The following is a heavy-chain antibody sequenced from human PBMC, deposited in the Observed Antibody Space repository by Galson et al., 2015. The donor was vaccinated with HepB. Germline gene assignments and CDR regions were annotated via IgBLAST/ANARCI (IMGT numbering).Heavy chain of an antibody. J-gene: IGHJ4*02. CDR2: ISSSSSTI. CDR1: GFTFSSYS. Sequence: SLRLSCAASGFTFSSYSMNWVRQAPGKGLEWVSYISSSSSTIYYADSVKGRFTISRDNAKNSLYLQMNSLRAEDTAVYYCAVDYYYDSSGYFDYWGQGTLVTVSS. CDR3: AVDYYYDSSGYFDY. V-gene: IGHV3-48*01. D-gene: IGHD3-22*01.